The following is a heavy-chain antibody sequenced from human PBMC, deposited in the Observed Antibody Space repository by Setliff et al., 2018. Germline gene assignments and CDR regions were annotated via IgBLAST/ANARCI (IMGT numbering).Heavy chain of an antibody. CDR3: ARDNRGYASAFDI. CDR2: IYQSGDT. CDR1: GVSINSISYY. Sequence: SETLSLTCSVSGVSINSISYYWTWLRQHPGKGLEWIGYIYQSGDTYFNPSLRRRLTMSLDTSKNQSSLKLRSVTAADTAVYYCARDNRGYASAFDIWGQGTMVTVSS. V-gene: IGHV4-31*03. J-gene: IGHJ3*02. D-gene: IGHD6-25*01.